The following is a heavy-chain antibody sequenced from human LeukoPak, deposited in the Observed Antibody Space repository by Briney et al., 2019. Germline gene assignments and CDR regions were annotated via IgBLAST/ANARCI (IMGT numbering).Heavy chain of an antibody. Sequence: PGGSLRLSYAASGFTFSSYAMSWVRQASGKGLEWVSAISGSGGRTYYADSVKGRFTISRDNSKNTLYLQMNSLRAEDTAVYYCAKAYSGYVPFDYWGQGTLVTVSS. CDR3: AKAYSGYVPFDY. V-gene: IGHV3-23*01. D-gene: IGHD5-12*01. J-gene: IGHJ4*02. CDR2: ISGSGGRT. CDR1: GFTFSSYA.